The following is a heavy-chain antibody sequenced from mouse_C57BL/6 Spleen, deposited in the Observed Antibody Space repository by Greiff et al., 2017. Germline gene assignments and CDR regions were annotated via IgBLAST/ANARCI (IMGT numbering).Heavy chain of an antibody. V-gene: IGHV5-4*01. CDR1: GFTFSSYA. Sequence: VQLKESGGGLVKPGGSLKLSCAASGFTFSSYAMSWVRQTPEKRLEWVATISDGGSYTYYPDNVKGRFTISRDNAKNNLYLQMSHLKSEDTAMYYCARDPTGYFDVWGTGTTVTVSS. CDR2: ISDGGSYT. D-gene: IGHD1-1*01. CDR3: ARDPTGYFDV. J-gene: IGHJ1*03.